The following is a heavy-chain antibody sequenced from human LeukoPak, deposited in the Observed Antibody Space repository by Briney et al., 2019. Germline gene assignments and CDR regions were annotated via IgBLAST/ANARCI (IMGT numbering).Heavy chain of an antibody. D-gene: IGHD3-10*01. Sequence: ASVTVSFTASAYTFTSYDNNWVRQAPGPGLEWMGWMNPNSANTGYAQKFQGRVTMTRNTSISTAYMELSSLRSEDTAVYYCARRFSGSGSPITYWGQGTLVTVSS. CDR2: MNPNSANT. V-gene: IGHV1-8*01. CDR3: ARRFSGSGSPITY. J-gene: IGHJ4*02. CDR1: AYTFTSYD.